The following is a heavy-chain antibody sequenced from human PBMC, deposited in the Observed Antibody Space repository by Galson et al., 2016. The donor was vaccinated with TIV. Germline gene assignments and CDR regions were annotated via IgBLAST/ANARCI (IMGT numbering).Heavy chain of an antibody. CDR2: ISSSSSFI. D-gene: IGHD2-15*01. CDR3: ARRPVVVVAATNGYYYYGMDV. CDR1: GFTLSNYN. V-gene: IGHV3-21*01. Sequence: SLRLSCAASGFTLSNYNMNWVRQAPGKGLEWVSSISSSSSFIYYADSVKGRFTISRDNAKNSLYLQMNSLRAEDTAVYYCARRPVVVVAATNGYYYYGMDVWGQGTTVTVSS. J-gene: IGHJ6*02.